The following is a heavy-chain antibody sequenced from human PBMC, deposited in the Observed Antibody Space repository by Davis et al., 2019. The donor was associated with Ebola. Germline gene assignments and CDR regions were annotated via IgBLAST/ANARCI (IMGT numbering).Heavy chain of an antibody. CDR3: ARDPTVVTPGGWFDP. CDR2: ISSSSSYI. Sequence: GESLKISCAASGFTFSSYSMNWVRQAPGKGLEWVSSISSSSSYIYYADSVKGRFTISRDNAKNSLYLQMNSLRAEDTAVYYCARDPTVVTPGGWFDPWGQGTLVTVSS. J-gene: IGHJ5*02. V-gene: IGHV3-21*01. D-gene: IGHD4-23*01. CDR1: GFTFSSYS.